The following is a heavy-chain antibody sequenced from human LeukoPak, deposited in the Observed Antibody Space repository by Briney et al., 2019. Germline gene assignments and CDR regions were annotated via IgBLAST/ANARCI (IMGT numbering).Heavy chain of an antibody. CDR3: ASSDYALRRDAFDI. J-gene: IGHJ3*02. D-gene: IGHD4-17*01. V-gene: IGHV1-69*13. CDR2: IIPIFGTA. CDR1: GGTFSSYA. Sequence: SVKVSCKASGGTFSSYAISWVRQAPGQGLEWMGGIIPIFGTANYAQKFQGRVTITADGSTSTAYMELRSLRSDDTAVYYCASSDYALRRDAFDIWGQGTMVTVSS.